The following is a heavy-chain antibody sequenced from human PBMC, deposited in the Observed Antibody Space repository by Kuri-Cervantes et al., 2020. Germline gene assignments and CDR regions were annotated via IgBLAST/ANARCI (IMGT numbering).Heavy chain of an antibody. CDR1: GFTFSSYG. CDR3: ARESYGSGSFYGMDV. D-gene: IGHD3-10*01. Sequence: GESLKISCAASGFTFSSYGMHWVRQAPGKGLEWVAVIWYDGSNKYYADSVKGRFTISRDNSKNTLYLQMNSLRAEDTAVYYCARESYGSGSFYGMDVWGQGTTVTVSS. V-gene: IGHV3-33*01. J-gene: IGHJ6*02. CDR2: IWYDGSNK.